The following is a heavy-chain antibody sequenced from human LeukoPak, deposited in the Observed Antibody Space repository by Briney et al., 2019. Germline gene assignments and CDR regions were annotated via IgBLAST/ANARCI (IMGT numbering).Heavy chain of an antibody. J-gene: IGHJ4*02. V-gene: IGHV3-11*01. Sequence: PGGSLRLSCAASGFTFSDYYMSWIRQAPGKGLEWVSYISSSGSTIYYADSVKGRFTISRDNAKNSLYLQMNSLRAEDTAVYYCASLFLTIFGVANPDGYWGQGTLVTVSS. D-gene: IGHD3-3*01. CDR1: GFTFSDYY. CDR2: ISSSGSTI. CDR3: ASLFLTIFGVANPDGY.